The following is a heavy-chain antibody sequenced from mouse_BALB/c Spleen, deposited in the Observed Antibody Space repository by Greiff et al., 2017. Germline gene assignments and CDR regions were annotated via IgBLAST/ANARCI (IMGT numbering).Heavy chain of an antibody. D-gene: IGHD2-1*01. V-gene: IGHV5-6-4*01. CDR1: GFTFSSYT. CDR2: ISSGGSYT. Sequence: EVQLQESGGGLVKPGGSLKLSCAASGFTFSSYTMSWVRQTPEKRLEWVATISSGGSYTYYPDSVKGRFTISRDNAKNTLYLQMSSLKSEDTAMYYCTRDQGYGNYFDYWGQGTTLTVSS. J-gene: IGHJ2*01. CDR3: TRDQGYGNYFDY.